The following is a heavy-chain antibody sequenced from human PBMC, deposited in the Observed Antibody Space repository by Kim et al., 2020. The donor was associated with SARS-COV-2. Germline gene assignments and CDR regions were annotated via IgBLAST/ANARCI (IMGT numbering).Heavy chain of an antibody. Sequence: GGSLRLSCAASGFTFSSYGMNWVRQAPGKGLEWVAVIWYDGSNKYYADSVKGRFTISRDNSKNTLYLQMNSLRAEDTAVYYCARSRKGSTSPHCRYYYDMDVGGQGTTVTVSS. CDR3: ARSRKGSTSPHCRYYYDMDV. J-gene: IGHJ6*02. V-gene: IGHV3-33*01. CDR2: IWYDGSNK. D-gene: IGHD2-2*01. CDR1: GFTFSSYG.